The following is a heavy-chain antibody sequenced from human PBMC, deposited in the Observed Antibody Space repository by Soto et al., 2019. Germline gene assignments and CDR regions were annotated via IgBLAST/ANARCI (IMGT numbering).Heavy chain of an antibody. CDR1: GCSINIYY. Sequence: PSETLSLTCNVPGCSINIYYWSWIRQSPGKGLEWIGYVYYTGDTNYNPSLKSRVTISVDPSKSQFSLKLNSVTAADTAGYFCARLGASRTLVWGQGTMVT. J-gene: IGHJ3*01. V-gene: IGHV4-59*01. CDR2: VYYTGDT. CDR3: ARLGASRTLV. D-gene: IGHD7-27*01.